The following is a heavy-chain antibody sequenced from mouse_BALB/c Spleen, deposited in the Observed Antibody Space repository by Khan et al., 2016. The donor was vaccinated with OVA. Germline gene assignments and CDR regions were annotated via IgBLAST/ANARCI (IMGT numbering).Heavy chain of an antibody. D-gene: IGHD2-4*01. J-gene: IGHJ3*01. CDR3: ARNYDYDEGLAY. CDR2: IWSGGST. V-gene: IGHV2-2*02. Sequence: VELVESGPGLVQPSQSLSITCTVSGFSLTNYGVHWVRQSPGKGLEWLGVIWSGGSTDYHAAFISRLSISKDNSKCQVFFKMNSLQPKDSARYYCARNYDYDEGLAYWGQGTLVTVSA. CDR1: GFSLTNYG.